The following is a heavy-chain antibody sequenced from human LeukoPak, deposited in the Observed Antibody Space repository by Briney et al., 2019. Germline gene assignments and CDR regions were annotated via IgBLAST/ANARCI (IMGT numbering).Heavy chain of an antibody. CDR1: GFTFDAFA. CDR2: ISWNGDRT. V-gene: IGHV3-20*04. J-gene: IGHJ4*02. CDR3: ASVADY. Sequence: GGSLRLSCAASGFTFDAFAMSWVRQAPGKGLEWVAGISWNGDRTGYIDSVKGRFTISRDNAKNSLFLQMNSLRVEDTALYYCASVADYWGQGTLVTVSS.